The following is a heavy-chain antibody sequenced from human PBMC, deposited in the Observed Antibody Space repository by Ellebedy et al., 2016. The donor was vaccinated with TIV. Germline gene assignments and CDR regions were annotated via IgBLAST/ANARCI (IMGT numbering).Heavy chain of an antibody. D-gene: IGHD6-19*01. J-gene: IGHJ4*02. CDR3: ATAVAGLIDY. Sequence: AASVKVSCKVSGYTLTELSMHWVRQAPGKGLEWMGGFDPEDGETIYAQKFQGRVTMTEDTSTDTAYMELSSLGSEDTAVYYCATAVAGLIDYWGQGTLVTVSS. CDR1: GYTLTELS. V-gene: IGHV1-24*01. CDR2: FDPEDGET.